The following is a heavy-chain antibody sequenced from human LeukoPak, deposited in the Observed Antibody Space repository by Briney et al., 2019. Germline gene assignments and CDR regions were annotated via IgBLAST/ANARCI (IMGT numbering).Heavy chain of an antibody. D-gene: IGHD6-13*01. CDR2: ISYDGSNK. CDR3: AKTLAAAPTIFDY. CDR1: GFTFSSYG. Sequence: GGSLRLSCAASGFTFSSYGMHWVRQAPGKGLEWVAVISYDGSNKYYADSVKGRFTISRDNSKNTLYLQMNSLRAEDTAVYYCAKTLAAAPTIFDYWAREPWSPSPQ. V-gene: IGHV3-30*18. J-gene: IGHJ4*02.